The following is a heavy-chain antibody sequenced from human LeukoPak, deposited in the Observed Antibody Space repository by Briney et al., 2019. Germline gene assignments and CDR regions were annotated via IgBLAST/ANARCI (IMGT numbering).Heavy chain of an antibody. Sequence: GGSLRLSCAASGFTFSSYAMHWVRQAPGKGLEWVAVISYDGSNKYYADSVKGRFTISRDNSKNTLYLQMNSLRAEDTAMYYCARGDFNDLRYGCWGQGSLVTVSS. D-gene: IGHD2-21*02. CDR2: ISYDGSNK. V-gene: IGHV3-30-3*01. CDR1: GFTFSSYA. J-gene: IGHJ4*02. CDR3: ARGDFNDLRYGC.